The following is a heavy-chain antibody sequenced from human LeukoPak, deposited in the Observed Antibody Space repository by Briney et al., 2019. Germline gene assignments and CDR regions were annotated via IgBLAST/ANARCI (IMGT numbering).Heavy chain of an antibody. V-gene: IGHV4-39*07. J-gene: IGHJ4*02. CDR2: IYYSGST. CDR1: GDSINSNSYF. CDR3: ARGKSKFDY. Sequence: SETLSLTCTVSGDSINSNSYFWGWIRQPPGKGLEWIGSIYYSGSTYYNPSLKSRVTISVDTSKNQFSLKLRSVTAADTAVYYCARGKSKFDYWGQGTLVTVSS.